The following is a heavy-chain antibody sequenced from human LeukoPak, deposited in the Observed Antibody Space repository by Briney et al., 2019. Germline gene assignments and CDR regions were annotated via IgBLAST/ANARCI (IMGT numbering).Heavy chain of an antibody. CDR3: ARQRNYYYYDSSGFNHPVDY. D-gene: IGHD3-22*01. CDR1: GGSISSYY. Sequence: SETLSLTCTVSGGSISSYYWSWIRQPPGKGLEWIGYIYYSGSTNYNPSLKSRVTISVDTSKNQFSLKLSSVTAADTAVYYCARQRNYYYYDSSGFNHPVDYWGQGTLVTVSS. CDR2: IYYSGST. V-gene: IGHV4-59*08. J-gene: IGHJ4*02.